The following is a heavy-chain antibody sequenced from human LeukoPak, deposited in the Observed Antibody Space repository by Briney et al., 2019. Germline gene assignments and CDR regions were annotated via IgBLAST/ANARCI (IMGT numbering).Heavy chain of an antibody. CDR1: GYTFTSYA. V-gene: IGHV1-3*01. CDR3: ARDPVVTQGALDY. CDR2: INAGNGNT. Sequence: ASVKVSCKASGYTFTSYAMHWVRQAPGQRLEWMGWINAGNGNTKYSQKFQGRVTITRDTSASTAYMELSSLRSEDTAVYYCARDPVVTQGALDYWGQGTLVTVSS. J-gene: IGHJ4*02. D-gene: IGHD4-23*01.